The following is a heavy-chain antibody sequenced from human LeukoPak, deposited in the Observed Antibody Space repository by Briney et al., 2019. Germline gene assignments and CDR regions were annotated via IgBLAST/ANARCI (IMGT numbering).Heavy chain of an antibody. CDR1: GGSISSGDYY. J-gene: IGHJ4*02. D-gene: IGHD3-3*01. Sequence: PSETLSLTCTVSGGSISSGDYYWSWIRQPPGKGLEWIGYIYYSGSTYYNPSLKSRVTISVDTSKNQFSLKLSSVTAADTAVYYCARGLRFLEWAIHFDYWGQGTLVTVSS. CDR3: ARGLRFLEWAIHFDY. CDR2: IYYSGST. V-gene: IGHV4-30-4*08.